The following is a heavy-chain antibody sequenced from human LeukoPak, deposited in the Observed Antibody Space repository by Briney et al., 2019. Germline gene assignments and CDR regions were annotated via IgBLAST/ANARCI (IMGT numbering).Heavy chain of an antibody. V-gene: IGHV1-69*13. D-gene: IGHD2-15*01. Sequence: ASVKVSCKASGGTFSSYAISWVRQAPGQGLEWMGGIIPIFGTANYAQKFQGRVTITAGESTSTAYMELSSLRSEDTAVYYCARETHYCSGGSCYPGWFDPWGQGTLVTVSS. CDR1: GGTFSSYA. J-gene: IGHJ5*02. CDR3: ARETHYCSGGSCYPGWFDP. CDR2: IIPIFGTA.